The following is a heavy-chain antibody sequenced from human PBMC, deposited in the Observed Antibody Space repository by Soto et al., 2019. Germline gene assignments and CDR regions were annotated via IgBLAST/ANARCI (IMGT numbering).Heavy chain of an antibody. V-gene: IGHV4-39*01. D-gene: IGHD5-12*01. CDR2: IYYRGND. Sequence: QLQLQESGPGLVKPSETLSLTCSVSDDSINSDKYYWGWIRQPPGKGLEWIGSIYYRGNDYYNPSLQPRVTISLDKSKSQFSLKRNSVTAADSAVYFCARLEGLATIPYYFGFWGPGALVTVSS. CDR1: DDSINSDKYY. CDR3: ARLEGLATIPYYFGF. J-gene: IGHJ4*02.